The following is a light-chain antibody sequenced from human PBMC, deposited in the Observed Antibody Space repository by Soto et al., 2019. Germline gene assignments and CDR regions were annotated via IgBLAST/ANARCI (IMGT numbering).Light chain of an antibody. CDR2: DES. Sequence: EIVLTQSPGTLSLSPGERATLSCRASQSVTNSYLAWYQQKPGQAPRLFIYDESRRATGIPDRFSGSGSGTDFTLTISRLQPEDFAVYYCQQYGRSLTFGGGTKVEIK. V-gene: IGKV3-20*01. CDR3: QQYGRSLT. J-gene: IGKJ4*01. CDR1: QSVTNSY.